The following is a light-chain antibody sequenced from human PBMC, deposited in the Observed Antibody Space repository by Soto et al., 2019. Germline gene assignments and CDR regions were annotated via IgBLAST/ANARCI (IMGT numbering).Light chain of an antibody. CDR2: DVS. Sequence: QSALTQPASVSGSPGQSITISCTGTSSDVGGYNYVSWYQQHPGKAPKLMIFDVSDRPSGVSNRFSGSKSGNTASLTISGLQAEDEADYYCNSYTSISTLVLFGGGTKLTVL. J-gene: IGLJ2*01. CDR1: SSDVGGYNY. CDR3: NSYTSISTLVL. V-gene: IGLV2-14*01.